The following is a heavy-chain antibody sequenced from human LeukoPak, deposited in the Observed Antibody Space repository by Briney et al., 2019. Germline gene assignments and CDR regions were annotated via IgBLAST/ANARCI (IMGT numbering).Heavy chain of an antibody. CDR1: GFTFSSYS. CDR3: AQTVDTAMGYYFDY. Sequence: GGSLRLSCAASGFTFSSYSMNSVRQAPGKGLEWVSSISSSSSYVYYADSVKGRFPISRDNAKNSLYLQMNSLRAEDTAVYYCAQTVDTAMGYYFDYWGQGTLVTVSS. CDR2: ISSSSSYV. V-gene: IGHV3-21*01. D-gene: IGHD5-18*01. J-gene: IGHJ4*02.